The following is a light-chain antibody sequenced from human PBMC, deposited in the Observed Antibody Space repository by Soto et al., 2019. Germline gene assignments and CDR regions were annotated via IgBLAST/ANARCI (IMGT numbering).Light chain of an antibody. V-gene: IGKV3-15*01. CDR1: QSVTSN. CDR3: QQYNNWPGT. J-gene: IGKJ1*01. Sequence: EIVMTLSPVSLSVSPGERATLSCTASQSVTSNLAWYQQKPGQAPRLLIYDASTRATGIPARFSGSGSGTEFTLTISSLQSEDFAVYYCQQYNNWPGTFGQGTKVDIK. CDR2: DAS.